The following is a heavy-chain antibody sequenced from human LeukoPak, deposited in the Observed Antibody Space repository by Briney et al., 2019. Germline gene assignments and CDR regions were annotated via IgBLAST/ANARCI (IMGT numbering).Heavy chain of an antibody. CDR2: VYSSGRT. V-gene: IGHV4-61*02. CDR3: VREGPLTVQVPTAIRGYYYGLDV. CDR1: GASTTSGSFY. Sequence: PSETLSLTCSVSGASTTSGSFYWSWLRQSAGKGPEWIGRVYSSGRTNYNPSLESRVTMSVDTSKNQISLKLASVTAADTAVYYCVREGPLTVQVPTAIRGYYYGLDVWGQGTTVTV. D-gene: IGHD2-2*02. J-gene: IGHJ6*02.